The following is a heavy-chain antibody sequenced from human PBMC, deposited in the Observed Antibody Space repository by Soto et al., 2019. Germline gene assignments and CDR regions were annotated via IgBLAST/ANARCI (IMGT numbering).Heavy chain of an antibody. D-gene: IGHD6-13*01. Sequence: QVQLVQSGAEVKEPGSSVKVSCKASGGTFRSYAISWVRQAPGQGLEWMGGISPNFGTASYAQKFQGRVTITADESTSTAYMELSSLRSEDTAVYYCARESDRGAAAGAAYWGQGTLVTVSS. V-gene: IGHV1-69*01. CDR1: GGTFRSYA. CDR2: ISPNFGTA. J-gene: IGHJ4*02. CDR3: ARESDRGAAAGAAY.